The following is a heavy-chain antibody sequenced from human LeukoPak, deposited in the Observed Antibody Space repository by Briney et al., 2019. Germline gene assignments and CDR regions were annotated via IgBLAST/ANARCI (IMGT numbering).Heavy chain of an antibody. J-gene: IGHJ4*02. CDR2: ISSDSNYI. V-gene: IGHV3-21*01. D-gene: IGHD6-25*01. CDR3: ARDLRRISDY. CDR1: GFTFSTYS. Sequence: GGSLRLSCAASGFTFSTYSMNWVRQAPGKGLEWVSSISSDSNYIYYADSLRGRFTISGDNAKNSLYLQMNSLRVDDTAVYYCARDLRRISDYWGQGTLVTVSS.